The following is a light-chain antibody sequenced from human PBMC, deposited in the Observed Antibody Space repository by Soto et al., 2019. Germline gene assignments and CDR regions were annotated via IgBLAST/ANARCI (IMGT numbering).Light chain of an antibody. V-gene: IGLV2-14*01. CDR3: SSYTTSNTRQIV. CDR2: DVS. J-gene: IGLJ1*01. Sequence: QSALTQLVSVSGSPGQSITISCTGTSSDVGGYNYVSWYQQHPGKAPKFMIYDVSNRPSGVSNRFSGSKSGNTASLTISGLQAEDEADYYCSSYTTSNTRQIVFGTGTKVTVL. CDR1: SSDVGGYNY.